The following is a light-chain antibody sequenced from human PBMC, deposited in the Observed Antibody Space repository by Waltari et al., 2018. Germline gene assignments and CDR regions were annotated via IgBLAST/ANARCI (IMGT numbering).Light chain of an antibody. CDR2: DAS. V-gene: IGKV3-11*01. CDR3: QQRSNWPRT. J-gene: IGKJ1*01. CDR1: QSVSSY. Sequence: EIVLTQSPATLSLSPGERATLSCRASQSVSSYLAWYQQKPGLAPRLLIYDASNRATCIPARFSGSGSGTDFTLTISSLEPEDFAVYYCQQRSNWPRTFGQGTKVEIK.